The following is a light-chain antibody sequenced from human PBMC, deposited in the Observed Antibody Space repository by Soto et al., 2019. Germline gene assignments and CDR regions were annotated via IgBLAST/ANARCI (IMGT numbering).Light chain of an antibody. CDR2: KAS. CDR3: QQYNSYPWT. Sequence: DIQMTQSPSTLSASAGDRVTITCRASQSISSWLAWYQQKPGKAPKLLIYKASSLESGVPSRFSGSGSGTEFTLTIRSLQSDDFATYYCQQYNSYPWTFGQGTKVEIK. V-gene: IGKV1-5*03. J-gene: IGKJ1*01. CDR1: QSISSW.